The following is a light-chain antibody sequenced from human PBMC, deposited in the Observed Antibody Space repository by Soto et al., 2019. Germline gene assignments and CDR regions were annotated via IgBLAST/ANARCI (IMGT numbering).Light chain of an antibody. J-gene: IGKJ1*01. CDR3: QQYMSSVT. V-gene: IGKV3-20*01. CDR1: QSVGTTF. CDR2: GAS. Sequence: EIVLTQSPGSLSLSPGQRATLSCRASQSVGTTFFAWYQKKPGQAPRLLIQGASKRATGIPDRFSGSGSGTDFTLIISRLEPEDFAVYYCQQYMSSVTFGQGTKVEIK.